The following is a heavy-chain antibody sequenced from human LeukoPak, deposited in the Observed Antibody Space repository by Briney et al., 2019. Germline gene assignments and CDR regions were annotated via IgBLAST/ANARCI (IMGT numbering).Heavy chain of an antibody. D-gene: IGHD5-24*01. V-gene: IGHV1-69*13. Sequence: SVKVSCKASGGTFSSYAISWVRQAPGQGLEWMGGIIPIFGTANYAQKFQGRVTITADESTSTAHMELSSLRSEDTAVYYCARSRDGYNYGYFDYWGQGTLVTVSS. J-gene: IGHJ4*02. CDR1: GGTFSSYA. CDR2: IIPIFGTA. CDR3: ARSRDGYNYGYFDY.